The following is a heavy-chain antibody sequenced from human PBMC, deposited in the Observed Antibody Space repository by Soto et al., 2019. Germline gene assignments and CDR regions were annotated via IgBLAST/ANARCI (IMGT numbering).Heavy chain of an antibody. CDR2: ISGSGGST. D-gene: IGHD6-19*01. CDR1: GFTFSSYA. Sequence: GESLKISCAASGFTFSSYAMSWVRQAPGKGLEWVSAISGSGGSTYYADSVKGRFTISRDNSKNTLYLQMNSLRAEDTAVYYCAKTCIAVAGSAFDIWGQGTMVTVSS. CDR3: AKTCIAVAGSAFDI. V-gene: IGHV3-23*01. J-gene: IGHJ3*02.